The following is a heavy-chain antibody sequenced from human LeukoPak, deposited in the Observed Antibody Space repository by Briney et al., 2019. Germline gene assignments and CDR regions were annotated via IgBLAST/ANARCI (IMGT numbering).Heavy chain of an antibody. CDR3: ARAEDSSSWFDY. V-gene: IGHV1-8*02. D-gene: IGHD6-13*01. CDR2: MNPNSGNT. CDR1: GYTFTSYD. Sequence: ASVKVSCKASGYTFTSYDINRVRQATGQGLEWMGWMNPNSGNTGYAQKFQGRVTMTRNTSISTAYMELSRLRSDDTAVYYCARAEDSSSWFDYWGQGTLVTVSS. J-gene: IGHJ4*02.